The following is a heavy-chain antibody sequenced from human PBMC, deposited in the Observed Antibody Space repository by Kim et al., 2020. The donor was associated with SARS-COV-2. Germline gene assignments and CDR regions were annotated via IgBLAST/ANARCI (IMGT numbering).Heavy chain of an antibody. CDR2: K. Sequence: KYYADSGKGRFTSSRDNSKNTLYLQMNSLRAEDTAVYYCAREAVAGEFDYWGQGTLVTVSS. V-gene: IGHV3-33*01. J-gene: IGHJ4*02. D-gene: IGHD6-19*01. CDR3: AREAVAGEFDY.